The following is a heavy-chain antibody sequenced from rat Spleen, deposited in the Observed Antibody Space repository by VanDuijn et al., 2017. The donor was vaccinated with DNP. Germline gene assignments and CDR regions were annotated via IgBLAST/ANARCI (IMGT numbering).Heavy chain of an antibody. V-gene: IGHV5-7*01. CDR1: GFTFSDYN. J-gene: IGHJ4*01. CDR2: ISYYGSST. CDR3: ASHIADDGIGAMDA. Sequence: EVQLVESGGGLVQPGRSLKLSCAASGFTFSDYNMAWVRQAPKKGLEWVATISYYGSSTYYRDSVKGRFTISRDNAKSTLYLQMDSLRSEDTATYYCASHIADDGIGAMDAWGQGTSVTVSS. D-gene: IGHD1-12*02.